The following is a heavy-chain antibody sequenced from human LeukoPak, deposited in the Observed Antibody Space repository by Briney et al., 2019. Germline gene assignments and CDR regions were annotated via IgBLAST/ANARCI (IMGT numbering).Heavy chain of an antibody. J-gene: IGHJ5*02. CDR1: GYTFTGYY. CDR2: TNPNRGGT. V-gene: IGHV1-2*02. CDR3: ARDPTYYYGSGSSGNWFDP. D-gene: IGHD3-10*01. Sequence: ASVKVSCKASGYTFTGYYMHWVRQAPGQGLEWMGWTNPNRGGTYYGQKFQGRVTMTRDTSITTAYMELNRLRSDDTAVYYCARDPTYYYGSGSSGNWFDPWGQGTLVTVSS.